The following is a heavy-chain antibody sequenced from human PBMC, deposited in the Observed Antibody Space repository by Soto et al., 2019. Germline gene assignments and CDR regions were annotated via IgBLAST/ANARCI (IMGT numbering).Heavy chain of an antibody. CDR3: AAVRGYSYGYDY. D-gene: IGHD5-18*01. Sequence: SVKVYYKASGLTVTISAVQWVRQARGQRLEWIGWIVVGSGNTNYAQKFQGRVTITRDMSTSTAYMELSSLRSEDTAVYYCAAVRGYSYGYDYWGQGTLVTVSS. V-gene: IGHV1-58*01. CDR1: GLTVTISA. CDR2: IVVGSGNT. J-gene: IGHJ4*02.